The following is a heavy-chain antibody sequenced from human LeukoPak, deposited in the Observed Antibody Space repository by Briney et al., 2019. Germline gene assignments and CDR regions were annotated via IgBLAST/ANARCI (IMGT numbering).Heavy chain of an antibody. CDR3: ARLSSWAKFDY. Sequence: SETLSLTCTVSGGSISSSSHYWGWIRQPPGKGLEWIGSIYYSGSTYYNPSLKSRVTISVDTSKNQFSLKLSSVTAADTAVYYCARLSSWAKFDYWGQGTLVTVSS. CDR2: IYYSGST. V-gene: IGHV4-39*01. CDR1: GGSISSSSHY. D-gene: IGHD6-13*01. J-gene: IGHJ4*02.